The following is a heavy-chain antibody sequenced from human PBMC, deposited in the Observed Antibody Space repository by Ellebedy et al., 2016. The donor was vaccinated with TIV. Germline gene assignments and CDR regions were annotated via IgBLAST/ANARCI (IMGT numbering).Heavy chain of an antibody. D-gene: IGHD5-24*01. J-gene: IGHJ4*02. CDR2: FDPEDDET. Sequence: AASVKVSCKVSGYTLTELSMHWVRQAPGKGLEWMGGFDPEDDETIYAQKFQGRVTMTEDTSTDTAYMDLSSLRSEDTAVYYCATVFDGHRGLDYWGQGTLVTVSS. CDR1: GYTLTELS. V-gene: IGHV1-24*01. CDR3: ATVFDGHRGLDY.